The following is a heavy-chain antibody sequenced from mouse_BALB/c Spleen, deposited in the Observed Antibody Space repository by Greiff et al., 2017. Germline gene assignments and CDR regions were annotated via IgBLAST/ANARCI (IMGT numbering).Heavy chain of an antibody. D-gene: IGHD1-1*01. CDR2: INPYNDGT. J-gene: IGHJ3*01. CDR3: ARGHYYGSSGAWFAY. CDR1: GYTFTSYV. V-gene: IGHV1-14*01. Sequence: VQLQQSGPELVKPGASVKMSCKASGYTFTSYVMHWVKQKPGQGLEWIGYINPYNDGTKYNEKFKGKATLTSDKSSSTAYMELSSLTSEDSAVYYCARGHYYGSSGAWFAYWGQGTLVTVSA.